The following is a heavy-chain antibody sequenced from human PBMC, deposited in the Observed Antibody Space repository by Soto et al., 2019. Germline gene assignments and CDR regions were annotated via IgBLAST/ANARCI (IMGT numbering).Heavy chain of an antibody. V-gene: IGHV5-51*01. J-gene: IGHJ4*02. CDR3: ALNSYDSSGYYYLDH. CDR1: GYNFASYW. CDR2: IYPGDSDT. Sequence: GESLKISCKGSGYNFASYWIGWVRQMPGKGLEWMGIIYPGDSDTTYSPSFQGQVTISADKSITTAYLQWSSLKASDTAMYYCALNSYDSSGYYYLDHWVQGTLVTVSS. D-gene: IGHD3-22*01.